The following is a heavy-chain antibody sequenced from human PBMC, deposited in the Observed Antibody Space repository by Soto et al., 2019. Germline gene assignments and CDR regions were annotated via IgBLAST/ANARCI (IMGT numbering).Heavy chain of an antibody. CDR2: FDPEDGET. D-gene: IGHD2-21*02. V-gene: IGHV1-24*01. Sequence: WASVKVSCKVSGYTLTELSMHWVRQAPGKGLEWMGGFDPEDGETIYAQKFQGRVTMTEDTSTDTAYMELSSLRSEDTAVYYCATVDPHIVVVTATTDAFDIWGQGTMVTVSS. CDR3: ATVDPHIVVVTATTDAFDI. CDR1: GYTLTELS. J-gene: IGHJ3*02.